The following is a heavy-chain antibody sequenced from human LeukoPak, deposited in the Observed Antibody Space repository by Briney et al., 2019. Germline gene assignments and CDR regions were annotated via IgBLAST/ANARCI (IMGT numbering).Heavy chain of an antibody. CDR3: ARDPTSAGGIVENWFDP. CDR2: ISGSSSYI. D-gene: IGHD2-15*01. Sequence: GGSLRLSCAASGFTFSSYSMNWVRQAPGKGLEWLSSISGSSSYIYYADSVKGRFTISRDNARNSLHLQMKSLRAEDTAVYYCARDPTSAGGIVENWFDPWGQGTLVTVSS. V-gene: IGHV3-21*01. CDR1: GFTFSSYS. J-gene: IGHJ5*02.